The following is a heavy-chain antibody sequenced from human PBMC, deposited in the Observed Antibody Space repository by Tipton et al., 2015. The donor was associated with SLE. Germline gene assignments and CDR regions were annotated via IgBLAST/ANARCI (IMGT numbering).Heavy chain of an antibody. CDR3: AKGGRGWEAPDY. J-gene: IGHJ4*02. D-gene: IGHD1-26*01. CDR1: GFTFCSSW. Sequence: SLRLSCAASGFTFCSSWMHWVRQAPGKGLEWVSGISKSGVTTYYADTVKGRFTISRDNSKNTLNLQMNSLRGGDKAVYYCAKGGRGWEAPDYWGQGTLVTVSS. V-gene: IGHV3-23*01. CDR2: ISKSGVTT.